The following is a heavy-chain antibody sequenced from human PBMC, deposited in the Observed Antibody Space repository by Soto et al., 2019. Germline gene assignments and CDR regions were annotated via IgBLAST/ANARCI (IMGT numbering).Heavy chain of an antibody. J-gene: IGHJ3*02. CDR1: GLPAGATT. V-gene: IGHV3-66*01. CDR2: IYSGGST. Sequence: EVQLVESGGGLFSLGGPWGPPGEPSGLPAGATTRGWFPRAQGRGLEWVPVIYSGGSTYYADSVKGRFTISRDNSKNTLYLQMNSLRAEDTAVYYCARFSWGTKDAFDIWGQGTMVTVSS. D-gene: IGHD3-16*01. CDR3: ARFSWGTKDAFDI.